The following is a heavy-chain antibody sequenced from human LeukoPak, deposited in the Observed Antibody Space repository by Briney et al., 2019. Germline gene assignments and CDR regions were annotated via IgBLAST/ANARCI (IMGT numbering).Heavy chain of an antibody. CDR2: ISYDGSNK. J-gene: IGHJ4*02. CDR1: GFTFSSYG. Sequence: GGSLRLSCAASGFTFSSYGMHWVRQAPGKGPEWVAVISYDGSNKYYADSVKGRFTISRDNSKNTLYLQMNSLRAEDTAVYYCAKDLSSGWLDYWGQGTLVTVSS. V-gene: IGHV3-30*18. D-gene: IGHD6-19*01. CDR3: AKDLSSGWLDY.